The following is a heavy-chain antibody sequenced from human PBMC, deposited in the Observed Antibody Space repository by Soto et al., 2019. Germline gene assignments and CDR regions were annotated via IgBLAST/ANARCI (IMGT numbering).Heavy chain of an antibody. CDR1: GGSISSGGYY. CDR2: IYYSGST. Sequence: QVQLQESGPGLVKPSQTLSLTCTVSGGSISSGGYYWSWIRQHPGKGLEWIGYIYYSGSTYYNRSLKRRVTISVDTSKNQFSLKLSYVTAADTAVYYCARGVTSVRLLHFDYWGQGTLVTVSS. V-gene: IGHV4-31*03. D-gene: IGHD2-15*01. CDR3: ARGVTSVRLLHFDY. J-gene: IGHJ4*02.